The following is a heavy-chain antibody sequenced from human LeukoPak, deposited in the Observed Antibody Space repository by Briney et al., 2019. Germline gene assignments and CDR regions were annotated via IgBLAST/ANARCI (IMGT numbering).Heavy chain of an antibody. J-gene: IGHJ4*02. V-gene: IGHV4-30-4*08. Sequence: SQTLSLTCTVSGGPISSGDYYWSWIRQPPGKGLEWIGYIYYSGSTYYNPSLKSRVTISVDTSKNQFSLKLSSVTAADTAVYYCARAVAAAGIIDWGQGTLVTVSS. D-gene: IGHD6-13*01. CDR2: IYYSGST. CDR3: ARAVAAAGIID. CDR1: GGPISSGDYY.